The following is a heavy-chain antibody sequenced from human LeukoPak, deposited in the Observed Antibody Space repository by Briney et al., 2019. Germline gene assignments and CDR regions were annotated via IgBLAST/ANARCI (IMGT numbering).Heavy chain of an antibody. V-gene: IGHV3-23*01. D-gene: IGHD3-3*01. J-gene: IGHJ4*02. CDR1: GFPFSSYP. Sequence: GGSLRLSCAGSGFPFSSYPISWVRQPPGKGLEWVSAITASGDSTYSADSVKGRFTISRDNAKNSLYLQMKSLRAEDTAVYYCARAHDFWSGRTYYFDYWGQGTPVTVSS. CDR2: ITASGDST. CDR3: ARAHDFWSGRTYYFDY.